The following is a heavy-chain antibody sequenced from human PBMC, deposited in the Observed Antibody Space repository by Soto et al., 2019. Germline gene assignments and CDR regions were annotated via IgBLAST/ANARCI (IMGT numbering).Heavy chain of an antibody. CDR2: INHSGTT. CDR1: GGSFSDYY. CDR3: ARKPIYHFFAGYYSVDY. V-gene: IGHV4-34*01. Sequence: QVQLRQWGAGXLKPSETLSXTXAVFGGSFSDYYWTWIRQPPGKGLEWIGEINHSGTTSYNPSLKSRLTISVDTSNNQFSLKLSSVTAADTAVYYCARKPIYHFFAGYYSVDYWGQGTLVTVSS. J-gene: IGHJ4*02. D-gene: IGHD3-9*01.